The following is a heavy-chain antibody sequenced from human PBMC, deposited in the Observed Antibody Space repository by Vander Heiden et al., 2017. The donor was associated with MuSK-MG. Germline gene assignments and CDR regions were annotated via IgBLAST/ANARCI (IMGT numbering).Heavy chain of an antibody. CDR3: AHAYSSSSLVRAYYYYMDV. CDR2: IYWDDDK. Sequence: QITLKESGPTLVKPTQTLTLTCTFSGFSPSTSGVGVGWIRQPPGKALEWLALIYWDDDKRYSPSLKSRLTITKDTSKNQVVLTMTNMDPVDTATYYCAHAYSSSSLVRAYYYYMDVWGKGTTVTVSS. J-gene: IGHJ6*03. V-gene: IGHV2-5*02. CDR1: GFSPSTSGVG. D-gene: IGHD6-6*01.